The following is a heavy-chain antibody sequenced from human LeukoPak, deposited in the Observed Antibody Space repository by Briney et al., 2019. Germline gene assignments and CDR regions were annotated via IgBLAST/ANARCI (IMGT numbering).Heavy chain of an antibody. CDR1: GYTFTGYA. CDR3: ARDRSGYPGHYYYGMDV. D-gene: IGHD3-3*01. V-gene: IGHV7-4-1*02. Sequence: GASVKVSCKASGYTFTGYAMNWVRQARGQGLEWMGGINTNTGNPMSAQGFTGRFVFSLDTSVSTAHLQISSLKAEDTAVYYCARDRSGYPGHYYYGMDVWGQGTTVTVSS. J-gene: IGHJ6*02. CDR2: INTNTGNP.